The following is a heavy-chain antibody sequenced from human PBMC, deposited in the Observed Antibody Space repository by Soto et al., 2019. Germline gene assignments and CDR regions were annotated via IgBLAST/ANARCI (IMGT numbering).Heavy chain of an antibody. Sequence: GALRLSCAASGFTFSSYAMSWVRQAPGKGLEWVSAISGSGGSTYYADSVKGRFTISRDNSKNTLYLKMNSLRAEDTAVYYCAKDRARYSSGWYPPTYLYYYYGMDVWGQGTTVTVSS. CDR2: ISGSGGST. D-gene: IGHD6-19*01. V-gene: IGHV3-23*01. J-gene: IGHJ6*02. CDR3: AKDRARYSSGWYPPTYLYYYYGMDV. CDR1: GFTFSSYA.